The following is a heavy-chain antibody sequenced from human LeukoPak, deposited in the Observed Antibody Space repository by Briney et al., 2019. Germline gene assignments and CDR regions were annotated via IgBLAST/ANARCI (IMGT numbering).Heavy chain of an antibody. J-gene: IGHJ4*02. V-gene: IGHV4-59*01. CDR2: IYYSGSS. CDR3: ARTTVVTPRFDY. Sequence: SETLSLTCTVSGGSISSYYWSWIRQPPGKGLEWIGYIYYSGSSNYNPSLKSRVTISVDMSKNQFSLNLSSVTAADTAVYYCARTTVVTPRFDYWGQGTLVTVSS. D-gene: IGHD4-23*01. CDR1: GGSISSYY.